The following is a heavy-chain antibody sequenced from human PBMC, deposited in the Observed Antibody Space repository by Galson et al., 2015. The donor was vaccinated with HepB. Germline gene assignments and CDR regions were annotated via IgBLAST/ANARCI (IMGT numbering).Heavy chain of an antibody. J-gene: IGHJ3*02. D-gene: IGHD2-8*01. CDR2: IRSKAYGGTT. Sequence: LRLSCAASGFTFGDYAMSWFRQAPGKGLEWVGFIRSKAYGGTTEYAASVKGRLTISRDDSKSIAYLQMSSLKTEDTAVYYCTRERVDIVLMVYALNAFDIWGQGTMVTVSS. CDR3: TRERVDIVLMVYALNAFDI. V-gene: IGHV3-49*03. CDR1: GFTFGDYA.